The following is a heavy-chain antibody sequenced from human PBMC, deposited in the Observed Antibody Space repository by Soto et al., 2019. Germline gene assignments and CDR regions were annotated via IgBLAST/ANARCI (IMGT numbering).Heavy chain of an antibody. CDR2: INHSGST. Sequence: QVQLQQWGAGLLKPSETLSLTCAVYGWSFSGYYWTWILQPPGTGLEWIGEINHSGSTNYNPSLKSRVTISVDTSKIQFSLELTYVTAADTAVYYCAREKITGVFDYWGQGTLVTGSS. J-gene: IGHJ4*02. V-gene: IGHV4-34*01. CDR1: GWSFSGYY. CDR3: AREKITGVFDY. D-gene: IGHD2-8*02.